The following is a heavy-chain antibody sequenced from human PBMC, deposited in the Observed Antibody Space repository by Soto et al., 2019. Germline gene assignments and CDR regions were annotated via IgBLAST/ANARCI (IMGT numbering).Heavy chain of an antibody. J-gene: IGHJ4*02. CDR1: GGSISSGGYY. CDR3: ARAPPNYFDY. CDR2: IYYSGST. V-gene: IGHV4-31*03. Sequence: SETLSLTCTVSGGSISSGGYYWSWIRQHPGKGLEWIGYIYYSGSTYYNPSLKSRVTISVDTSKNQFPLKLSSVTVADTAVYYCARAPPNYFDYWGQGTLVTVSS.